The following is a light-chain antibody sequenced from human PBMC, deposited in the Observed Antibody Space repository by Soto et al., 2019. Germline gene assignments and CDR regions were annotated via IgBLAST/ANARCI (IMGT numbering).Light chain of an antibody. Sequence: QLVLTQSPSASASLGASVKLTCTLSSGHSSYPIAWHQQQPEKGPRYLMKLNGDGSHNKGDGIPDRFSGSSSGAERYLTISSLQSEDEADYSCQTWGTGTVVFGGGTKLTVL. CDR1: SGHSSYP. J-gene: IGLJ2*01. CDR3: QTWGTGTVV. CDR2: LNGDGSH. V-gene: IGLV4-69*01.